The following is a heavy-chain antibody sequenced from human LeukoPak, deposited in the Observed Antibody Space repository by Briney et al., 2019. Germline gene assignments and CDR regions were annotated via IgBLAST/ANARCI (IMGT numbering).Heavy chain of an antibody. J-gene: IGHJ3*02. D-gene: IGHD4-17*01. Sequence: SETLSLTCAVYGGSFSGYYWSWIRQPPGKGLEWIGEINHSGSTNYNPSLKSRVTISVDTSKNQFSLKLSSVTAADTAVYYCARMETVTKSGAFDIWGQGTVVTVSS. CDR3: ARMETVTKSGAFDI. CDR2: INHSGST. V-gene: IGHV4-34*01. CDR1: GGSFSGYY.